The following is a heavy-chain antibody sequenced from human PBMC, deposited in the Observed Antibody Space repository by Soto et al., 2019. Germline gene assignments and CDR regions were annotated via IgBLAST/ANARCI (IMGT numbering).Heavy chain of an antibody. Sequence: AXETLSLTCAVYGGSFSGYYWSWIRQPPGKGLEWIGEINHSGSTNYNPSLKSRVTISVDTSKNQFSLKLSSVTAADTAVYYCARAKSEGDYYYGMDVWGQGTTVTVSS. V-gene: IGHV4-34*01. CDR3: ARAKSEGDYYYGMDV. J-gene: IGHJ6*02. CDR1: GGSFSGYY. CDR2: INHSGST.